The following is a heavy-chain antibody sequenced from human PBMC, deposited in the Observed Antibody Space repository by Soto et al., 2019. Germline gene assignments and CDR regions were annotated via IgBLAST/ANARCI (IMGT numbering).Heavy chain of an antibody. CDR1: GFSFSSYA. J-gene: IGHJ6*02. CDR3: ARAVGCTNGVCYASPVDFPLDV. CDR2: ISGSRSRT. D-gene: IGHD2-8*01. Sequence: PGGSLRLSCVASGFSFSSYAMSWVRQAPGKGLEWVSEISGSRSRTNYADSVKGRFTISRDNSKNSLYLQMNSLRAEDTAVYYCARAVGCTNGVCYASPVDFPLDVWGQGTTVTVSS. V-gene: IGHV3-23*01.